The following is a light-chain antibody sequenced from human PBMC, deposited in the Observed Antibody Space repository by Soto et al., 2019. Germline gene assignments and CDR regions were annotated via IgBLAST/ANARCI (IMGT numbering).Light chain of an antibody. CDR2: EVS. Sequence: QPVLTQPASVSGSPGQSITISCTGTSSDVGGYNYVSWYQHHPGKAPKLIIYEVSNRPSGVSNRFSGSKSGNTASLTISGLQAEDEADYYCSSYSSSSTLCVFGTGTKLTVL. V-gene: IGLV2-14*01. CDR3: SSYSSSSTLCV. J-gene: IGLJ1*01. CDR1: SSDVGGYNY.